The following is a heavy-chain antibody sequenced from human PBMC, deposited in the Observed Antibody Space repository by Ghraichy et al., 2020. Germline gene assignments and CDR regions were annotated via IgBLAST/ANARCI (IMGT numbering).Heavy chain of an antibody. V-gene: IGHV4-4*02. CDR3: LSLPDYDIMGYGMDV. CDR1: GGSISSSNW. D-gene: IGHD3-9*01. Sequence: SLTCAVSGGSISSSNWWSWVRQPPGKGLEWIGEIYHDGSTNYNPSLKSRVTISIDKSKNQFSLKVNSVTAADTAVYYCLSLPDYDIMGYGMDVWGQGTTVTVSS. J-gene: IGHJ6*02. CDR2: IYHDGST.